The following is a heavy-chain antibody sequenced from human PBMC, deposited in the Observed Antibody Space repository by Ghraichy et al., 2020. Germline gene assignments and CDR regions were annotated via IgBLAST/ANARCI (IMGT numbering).Heavy chain of an antibody. V-gene: IGHV3-30*03. J-gene: IGHJ4*02. CDR2: ISYDGRYQ. CDR3: ATVPGYGGIKDYFDY. D-gene: IGHD4/OR15-4a*01. Sequence: GGSLRLSCAASGFRFSTTGMHWVRQAPGKGLEWLSVISYDGRYQYYGDSVKGRFTISRDNSKNTLSLQMNSLSAEDTAVYYCATVPGYGGIKDYFDYWGQGALVTVSS. CDR1: GFRFSTTG.